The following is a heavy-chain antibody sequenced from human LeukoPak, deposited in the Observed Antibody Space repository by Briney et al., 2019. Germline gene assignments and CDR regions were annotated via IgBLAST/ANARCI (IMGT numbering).Heavy chain of an antibody. J-gene: IGHJ4*02. D-gene: IGHD3-3*01. V-gene: IGHV3-48*01. CDR3: ASTIVGVAPYFDN. CDR1: GFTFSSYS. CDR2: ISSSSSTI. Sequence: PGGSLRLSCAASGFTFSSYSMNWVRQAPGKGLGWVSYISSSSSTIYYADSVKGRFTISRDNAKNSLYLQMNSLRAEDTAVYYCASTIVGVAPYFDNWGQGTLVTVSS.